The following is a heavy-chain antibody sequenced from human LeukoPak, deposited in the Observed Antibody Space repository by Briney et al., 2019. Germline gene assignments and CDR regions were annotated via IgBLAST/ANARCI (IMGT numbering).Heavy chain of an antibody. CDR1: GNSISSSSYY. CDR2: INYYGKT. J-gene: IGHJ6*03. CDR3: ARDTTYYYDSSGYYMDV. Sequence: SETLSLTCTVSGNSISSSSYYWVWIRQPPGKGLEWIGSINYYGKTYYNPFVKSRVTISVDTSKNQFSLMVRSVTAADTAVYYCARDTTYYYDSSGYYMDVWGKGTTVTVSS. D-gene: IGHD3-22*01. V-gene: IGHV4-39*07.